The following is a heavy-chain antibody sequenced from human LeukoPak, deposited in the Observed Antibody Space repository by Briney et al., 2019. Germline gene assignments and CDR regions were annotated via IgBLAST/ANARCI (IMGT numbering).Heavy chain of an antibody. CDR3: AKGRQNGDYDGGTIDY. Sequence: PGGSLRLSCAASGFTFSNYGMHWVRQAPGKGLEWVAVIWYDGSNKYYGDSVKGRFTISRDDSKNTLYLQMNSLRAEDTAVYYCAKGRQNGDYDGGTIDYWGQGTLVTVSS. D-gene: IGHD4-17*01. J-gene: IGHJ4*02. CDR1: GFTFSNYG. V-gene: IGHV3-33*06. CDR2: IWYDGSNK.